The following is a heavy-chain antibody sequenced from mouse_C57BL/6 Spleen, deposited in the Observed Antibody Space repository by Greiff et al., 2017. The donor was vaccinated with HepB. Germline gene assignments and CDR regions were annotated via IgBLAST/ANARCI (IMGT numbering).Heavy chain of an antibody. V-gene: IGHV1-4*01. D-gene: IGHD1-1*01. CDR1: GYTFTSYT. J-gene: IGHJ1*03. Sequence: QVQLQQSGAELARPGASVKMSCKASGYTFTSYTMHWVKQRPGQGLEWIGYINPSSGYTKYNQKFKDKATLTADKSSSTAYMQLSSLTSEDSAVYYCARSRLYYGGSYWYFDVWGTGTTVTVSS. CDR3: ARSRLYYGGSYWYFDV. CDR2: INPSSGYT.